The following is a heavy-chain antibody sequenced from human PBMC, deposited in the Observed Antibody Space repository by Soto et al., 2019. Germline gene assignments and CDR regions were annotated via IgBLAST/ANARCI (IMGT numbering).Heavy chain of an antibody. D-gene: IGHD4-17*01. V-gene: IGHV3-23*01. CDR2: VSGNGRTT. Sequence: EVQLLESGGGLVQPGGSLRLSCAASGFTFDIYAMSWVRQAPGKGLEWVSGVSGNGRTTHYADAVKGRFTISRDNSKNTLYMQMNSLGAEDTAVYFCAKGGMRYGDNNHWLDSWGQGTLVTVSS. CDR3: AKGGMRYGDNNHWLDS. J-gene: IGHJ5*01. CDR1: GFTFDIYA.